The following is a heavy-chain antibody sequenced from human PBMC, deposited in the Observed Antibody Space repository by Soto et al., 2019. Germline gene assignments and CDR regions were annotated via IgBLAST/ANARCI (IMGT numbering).Heavy chain of an antibody. V-gene: IGHV1-18*01. J-gene: IGHJ6*02. CDR3: SRADCSGGTCRLSYYYGMDV. D-gene: IGHD2-15*01. Sequence: ASVKGSCNASCYSFTNYGLSWVRQSPVQGLEWMGWISAYNGNTNYEQQFQGRVTRTTDTSTNTAYMELRSLRSDESAVYYCSRADCSGGTCRLSYYYGMDVCGQGTTVTVSS. CDR2: ISAYNGNT. CDR1: CYSFTNYG.